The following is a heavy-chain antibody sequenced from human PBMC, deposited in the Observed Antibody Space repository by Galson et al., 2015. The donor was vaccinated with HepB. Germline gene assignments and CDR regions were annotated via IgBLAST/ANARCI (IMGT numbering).Heavy chain of an antibody. D-gene: IGHD2-2*01. CDR2: IKSKTDGGTT. J-gene: IGHJ6*02. V-gene: IGHV3-15*07. Sequence: SLRLSCAASGFTFSNAWMNWVRQAPGKGLEWVGRIKSKTDGGTTDYAAPVKGRFTISRDDSKNTLYLQMNSLKTEDTAVYYCTTSERYCSSTSCYGMDVWGQGTTVTVSS. CDR1: GFTFSNAW. CDR3: TTSERYCSSTSCYGMDV.